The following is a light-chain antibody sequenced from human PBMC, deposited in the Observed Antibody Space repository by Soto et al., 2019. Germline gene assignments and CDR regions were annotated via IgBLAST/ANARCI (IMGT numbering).Light chain of an antibody. V-gene: IGKV1-5*01. J-gene: IGKJ2*03. Sequence: DIHMTQSPSTLSASVGDRVTITCRARQSINNWLAWYQQKPGKAPKLLIYDASSLESGVPPRFSGSGSGTEFTLTISSLQPDAFATHYCQLYGYCFGQGTKLEIQ. CDR2: DAS. CDR3: QLYGYC. CDR1: QSINNW.